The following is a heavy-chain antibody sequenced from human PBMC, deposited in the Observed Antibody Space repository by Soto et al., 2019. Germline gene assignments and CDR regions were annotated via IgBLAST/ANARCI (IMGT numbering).Heavy chain of an antibody. Sequence: SETLSLTCAVSGGSIISNNWWSWVRQPPGKGLEWIGEIFHSGSTNYSPSLKSRVTISLDKSKSQFSLKLSSVTAADTAVYYCARVYGSGSFDYWGQGTLVTVSS. CDR1: GGSIISNNW. V-gene: IGHV4-4*02. D-gene: IGHD3-10*01. CDR3: ARVYGSGSFDY. J-gene: IGHJ4*02. CDR2: IFHSGST.